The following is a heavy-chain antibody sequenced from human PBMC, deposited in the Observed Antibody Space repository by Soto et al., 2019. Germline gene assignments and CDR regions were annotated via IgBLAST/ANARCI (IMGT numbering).Heavy chain of an antibody. CDR3: AKATRVIIAAAGIEYYYYGMDV. CDR2: ISGSGGST. V-gene: IGHV3-23*01. CDR1: GFTFSSYA. J-gene: IGHJ6*02. Sequence: GGSLRLSCAASGFTFSSYAMSWVRQAPGKGLEWVSAISGSGGSTYYADSVKGRFTISRDNSKNTLYLQMNSLRAEDTAVYYCAKATRVIIAAAGIEYYYYGMDVWGQGTTVTV. D-gene: IGHD6-13*01.